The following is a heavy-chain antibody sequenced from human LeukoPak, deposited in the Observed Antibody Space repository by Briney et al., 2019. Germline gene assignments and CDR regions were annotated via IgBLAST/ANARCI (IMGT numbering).Heavy chain of an antibody. Sequence: ASVKVSCKASGYTFTTYYMHWVRQAPGQGLGWMGIMNPSGGSTTYEQKFQGRVTMTRDTSTSTVYMELSSLRSEDTAVYYCVRGGPVSRIAAAGHPWESWGQGTLVTVSS. V-gene: IGHV1-46*01. D-gene: IGHD6-13*01. J-gene: IGHJ5*02. CDR1: GYTFTTYY. CDR2: MNPSGGST. CDR3: VRGGPVSRIAAAGHPWES.